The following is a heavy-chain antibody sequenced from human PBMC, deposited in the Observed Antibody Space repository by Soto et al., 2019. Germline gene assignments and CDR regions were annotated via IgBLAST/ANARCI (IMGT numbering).Heavy chain of an antibody. J-gene: IGHJ6*02. D-gene: IGHD1-26*01. CDR1: GGSFSGYY. V-gene: IGHV4-34*01. CDR3: ARALFPDVGIYAMDV. CDR2: INHSGST. Sequence: SETLSLPCSVYGGSFSGYYWSWIRQPPGKGLEWIGEINHSGSTNYNPSLKSRVTISVDNSKNTVYLQMNTLSTEDTAVYYCARALFPDVGIYAMDVWGQGTTVTVSS.